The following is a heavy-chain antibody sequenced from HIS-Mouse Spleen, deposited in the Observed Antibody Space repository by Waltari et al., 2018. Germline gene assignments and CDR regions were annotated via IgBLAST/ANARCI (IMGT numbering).Heavy chain of an antibody. CDR2: INHSGST. D-gene: IGHD6-6*01. Sequence: QVQLQQWGAGLLKPSATLSLTCAVYGGSFSGYYWSWIRQPPGKGLEWIGEINHSGSTNYNPSFKSRVTISVDTSKNQFSLKLSSVTAADTAVYYCARGLAARFDYWGQGTLVTVSS. V-gene: IGHV4-34*01. J-gene: IGHJ4*02. CDR3: ARGLAARFDY. CDR1: GGSFSGYY.